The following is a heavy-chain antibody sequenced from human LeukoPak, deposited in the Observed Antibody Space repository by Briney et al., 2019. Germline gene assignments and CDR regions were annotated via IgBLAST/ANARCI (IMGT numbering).Heavy chain of an antibody. D-gene: IGHD6-13*01. CDR3: AGGRRHLVHGPLDY. CDR1: GFTFSSYA. J-gene: IGHJ4*02. V-gene: IGHV3-23*01. Sequence: GGSLRLSCAASGFTFSSYAMSWVRQAPGKGLEWLSSISGSGGSTYYADSVKGRFTISRDNSKNMLYLQMNSLRAEGTAVYYCAGGRRHLVHGPLDYWGQGTLVTVSS. CDR2: ISGSGGST.